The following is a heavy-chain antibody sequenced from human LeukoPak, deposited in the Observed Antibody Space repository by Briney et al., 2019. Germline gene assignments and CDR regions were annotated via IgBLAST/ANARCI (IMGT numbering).Heavy chain of an antibody. CDR1: GYTFTSHN. V-gene: IGHV1-8*01. CDR3: VRTPPNWGFDY. Sequence: ASVKVSCKASGYTFTSHNINWVRQATGQGLEWMGWMSPNSGDTGYAQKFQGRVTMTSDSSISTAYMELSSLRSEDTAIYYCVRTPPNWGFDYWGQGTLVTVSS. J-gene: IGHJ4*02. CDR2: MSPNSGDT. D-gene: IGHD7-27*01.